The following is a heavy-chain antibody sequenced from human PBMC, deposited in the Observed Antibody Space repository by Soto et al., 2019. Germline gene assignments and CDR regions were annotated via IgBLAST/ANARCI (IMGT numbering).Heavy chain of an antibody. CDR3: PIYTSSWYPYYVIYF. CDR1: GGSINHYY. V-gene: IGHV4-59*03. D-gene: IGHD6-13*01. Sequence: PAKLPLTCTVSGGSINHYYWTWFRQPPGKRLEWIGYISDSGSTKYNPSLRSRVTISVDTSKNQFSLNLNSVTAADTAVYYCPIYTSSWYPYYVIYFCGQGSTV. J-gene: IGHJ6*02. CDR2: ISDSGST.